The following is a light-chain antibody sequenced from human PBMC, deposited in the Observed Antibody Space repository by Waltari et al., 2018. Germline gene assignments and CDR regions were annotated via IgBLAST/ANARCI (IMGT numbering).Light chain of an antibody. CDR1: DSNIPQFG. Sequence: QSVLTQAPSVSGAPGQTVTISCTGGDSNIPQFGVKWYQHLPGRVPKLLNYENTNRPSGVPDRFSGSKSGTSASLAIEGLQPEDEGDYYCQSYDNSLRGSVLFGGGTKVTV. CDR3: QSYDNSLRGSVL. J-gene: IGLJ3*02. CDR2: ENT. V-gene: IGLV1-40*01.